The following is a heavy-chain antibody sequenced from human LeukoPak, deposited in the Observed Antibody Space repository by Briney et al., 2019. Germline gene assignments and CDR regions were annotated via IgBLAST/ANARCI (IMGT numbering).Heavy chain of an antibody. D-gene: IGHD3-16*01. CDR2: IDWDDDQ. V-gene: IGHV2-70*11. CDR1: GFSLSTSGMC. J-gene: IGHJ3*02. CDR3: ARIGTAQGVSVWAFDI. Sequence: SGPALVKLTQTLTLTCTFSGFSLSTSGMCMTWIRQPPGEALEWLARIDWDDDQYYRPSLEIRHTISKETSKKQVVLTMTNMDPVDTATYYWARIGTAQGVSVWAFDIWGQGTMVTVSS.